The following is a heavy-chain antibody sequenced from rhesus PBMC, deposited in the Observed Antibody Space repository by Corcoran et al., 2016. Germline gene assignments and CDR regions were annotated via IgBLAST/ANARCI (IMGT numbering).Heavy chain of an antibody. J-gene: IGHJ4*01. CDR1: GGSISDDYY. V-gene: IGHV4-106*01. CDR2: IYGSGGGT. CDR3: ARVYSSWSGEDY. Sequence: QVQLQESGPGLVKPSETLSLTCAVSGGSISDDYYWSWIRQPPGKGLEWIGYIYGSGGGTNYNPSLRNRVTSSRDTSKNQFALKLSAVTTADTAVYYWARVYSSWSGEDYWGQGVLVTVSS. D-gene: IGHD6-13*01.